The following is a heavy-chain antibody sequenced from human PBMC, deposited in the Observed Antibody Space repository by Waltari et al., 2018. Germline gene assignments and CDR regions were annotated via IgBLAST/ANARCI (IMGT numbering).Heavy chain of an antibody. J-gene: IGHJ4*02. Sequence: QVQLVQSGAEVKKPGSSVKVSCKASGGTFSSYALSWVRQAPGPGLEWMGGIIPIFGTANYAQKFQGRVTITADESTSTAYMELSSLRSEDTAVYYCARVRPYGSGSYYNSPFDYWGQGTLVTVSS. CDR1: GGTFSSYA. CDR2: IIPIFGTA. D-gene: IGHD3-10*01. CDR3: ARVRPYGSGSYYNSPFDY. V-gene: IGHV1-69*13.